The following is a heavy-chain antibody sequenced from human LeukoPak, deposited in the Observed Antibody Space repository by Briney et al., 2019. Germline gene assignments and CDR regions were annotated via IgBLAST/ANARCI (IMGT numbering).Heavy chain of an antibody. CDR3: AKGCRSANCDEGRWFDP. V-gene: IGHV3-23*01. CDR1: RFTFSSYD. Sequence: PGGSMSLSCAASRFTFSSYDMSWVRQAPGKGREWVSSISGGGSNTYFADSVKGRFSVSTDNSKTTLYLQMNSRRAEDTATYYCAKGCRSANCDEGRWFDPWGQGTLVIVSS. J-gene: IGHJ5*02. CDR2: ISGGGSNT. D-gene: IGHD2-2*01.